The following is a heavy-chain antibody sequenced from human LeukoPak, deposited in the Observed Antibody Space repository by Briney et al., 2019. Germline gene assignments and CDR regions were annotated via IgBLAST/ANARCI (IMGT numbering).Heavy chain of an antibody. J-gene: IGHJ4*02. D-gene: IGHD1-26*01. CDR2: IYYTGST. CDR3: ARHSDPYYFDY. CDR1: GGSVRLYY. Sequence: PSETLSLTCTVSGGSVRLYYWSWIRQPPGKGLEWIGLIYYTGSTNYNSSLESQVTISVDTSKNQFSLKLSSVTAADTAVYYCARHSDPYYFDYWGQGTLVTVSS. V-gene: IGHV4-59*08.